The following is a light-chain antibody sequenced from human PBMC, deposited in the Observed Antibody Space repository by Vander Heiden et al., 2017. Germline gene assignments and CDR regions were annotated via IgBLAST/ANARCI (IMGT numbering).Light chain of an antibody. CDR2: DVF. J-gene: IGLJ3*02. V-gene: IGLV2-14*03. CDR1: SSDLGAYNY. Sequence: QSALTQPASVSGPPGQSIPISCTGTSSDLGAYNYVSWYQQYPGKAPKLVIFDVFNRPSGVSNRFSGSKSDTTASLTVSGLQAEDEANYYCSSYTTGSTWVFGGGTKLTVL. CDR3: SSYTTGSTWV.